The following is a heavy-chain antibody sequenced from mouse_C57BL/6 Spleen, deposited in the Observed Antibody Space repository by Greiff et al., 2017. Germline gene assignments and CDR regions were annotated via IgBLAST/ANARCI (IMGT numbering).Heavy chain of an antibody. D-gene: IGHD1-1*01. V-gene: IGHV1-76*01. Sequence: VKLVESGAELVRPGASVTLSCKASGYTFTDYYINWVKQRPGQGLEWIARIYPGSGNTYYNEKFKGKATLTAEKSSSTAYMQLSSLTSEDSAVYFCARSGITTVDYWGQGTTRTVSS. CDR1: GYTFTDYY. J-gene: IGHJ2*01. CDR3: ARSGITTVDY. CDR2: IYPGSGNT.